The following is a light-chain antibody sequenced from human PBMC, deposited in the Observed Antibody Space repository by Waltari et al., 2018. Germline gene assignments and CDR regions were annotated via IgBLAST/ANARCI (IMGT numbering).Light chain of an antibody. CDR2: KAS. V-gene: IGKV1-5*03. CDR3: QQYDTSPWT. Sequence: DIQMTQSPSTVSASVGDRVTITCRASQSISSWLAWYQQKPGKAPNLLIYKASSLQSGVPSRFSGSASGTEFTLTISSLQPDDFATYFCQQYDTSPWTFGQGTKVEI. J-gene: IGKJ1*01. CDR1: QSISSW.